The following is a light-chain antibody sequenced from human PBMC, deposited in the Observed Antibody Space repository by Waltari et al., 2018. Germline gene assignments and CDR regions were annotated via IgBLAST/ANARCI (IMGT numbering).Light chain of an antibody. CDR2: DVN. Sequence: QSALTQPRSVSGSPGQSVTISCPGTSSAIGGYDFVHWYQQYPGKAPKLIIYDVNKRPPGVPDRFSGSKSGNTASLTISGLLNEDEADYYCCSYAGADTSVVFGGGTTLTVL. V-gene: IGLV2-11*01. CDR3: CSYAGADTSVV. J-gene: IGLJ2*01. CDR1: SSAIGGYDF.